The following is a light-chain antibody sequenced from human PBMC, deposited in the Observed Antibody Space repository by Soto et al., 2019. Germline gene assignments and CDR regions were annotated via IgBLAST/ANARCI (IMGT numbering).Light chain of an antibody. J-gene: IGLJ1*01. CDR1: SSDVGGYNY. V-gene: IGLV2-14*03. CDR3: SSYRTSNTRQIV. Sequence: QSVLTQPASVSGSPGHSITISCTGTSSDVGGYNYVSWYQHHPGKAPKLMIYDVSNRPSGASNRFSGSKSGNTASLSISGLQPEDEADYYCSSYRTSNTRQIVCGTGTKVTVL. CDR2: DVS.